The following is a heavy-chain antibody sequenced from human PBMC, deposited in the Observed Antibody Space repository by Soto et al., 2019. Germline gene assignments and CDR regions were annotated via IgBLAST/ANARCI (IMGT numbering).Heavy chain of an antibody. V-gene: IGHV1-69*13. D-gene: IGHD6-19*01. CDR1: GGTFSSYA. CDR3: ARVYSSGWFTYDY. Sequence: SVKVSCKASGGTFSSYAISWVRQAPGQGLEWMGGIIPIFGTANYAQKFQGRVTITADESTSTAYMELSSLRSEDTAVYYCARVYSSGWFTYDYWGQGTLVTVSS. CDR2: IIPIFGTA. J-gene: IGHJ4*02.